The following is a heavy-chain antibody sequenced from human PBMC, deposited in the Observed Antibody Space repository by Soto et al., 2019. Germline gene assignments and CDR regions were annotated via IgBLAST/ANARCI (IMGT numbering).Heavy chain of an antibody. CDR1: GGTFSSYA. J-gene: IGHJ6*02. CDR3: ARDEYSSSSVYYYGMDV. CDR2: IIPIFGTA. Sequence: QVQLVQSGADVKKPGSSVKVSCKASGGTFSSYAISWVRQAPGQGLEWMGGIIPIFGTANSAQKFQGRVTITANESTSTAHMELSSMRSADTAGYYCARDEYSSSSVYYYGMDVWCQGATVTVS. V-gene: IGHV1-69*12. D-gene: IGHD6-6*01.